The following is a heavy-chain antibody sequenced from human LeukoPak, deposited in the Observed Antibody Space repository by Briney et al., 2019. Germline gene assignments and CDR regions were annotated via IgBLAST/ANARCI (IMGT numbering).Heavy chain of an antibody. CDR1: GFSLSSFT. V-gene: IGHV3-21*06. D-gene: IGHD1-26*01. J-gene: IGHJ4*02. Sequence: PGGSLRLSCVMSGFSLSSFTMHWVRQAPGKGLEWVASISSSSSHTYYADSLKGRFIISRDNAKNSLSLQMDSLSADDTAVYYCAGGRWELLRMDHWGQGALLTVSS. CDR2: ISSSSSHT. CDR3: AGGRWELLRMDH.